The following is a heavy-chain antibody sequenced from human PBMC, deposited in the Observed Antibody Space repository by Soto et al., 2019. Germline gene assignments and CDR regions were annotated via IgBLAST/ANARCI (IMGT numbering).Heavy chain of an antibody. CDR3: ARPGCGGATCYSS. CDR1: GFSFTNSW. J-gene: IGHJ4*01. CDR2: INADGSGT. Sequence: GCSLRLSCVASGFSFTNSWMSWVRQIPGKGLGWVATINADGSGTHSVDCAEGRLSVSRDNSKASLYLQMNSLRPEDTAVYYCARPGCGGATCYSSWGEGTQVTVS. V-gene: IGHV3-7*03. D-gene: IGHD2-15*01.